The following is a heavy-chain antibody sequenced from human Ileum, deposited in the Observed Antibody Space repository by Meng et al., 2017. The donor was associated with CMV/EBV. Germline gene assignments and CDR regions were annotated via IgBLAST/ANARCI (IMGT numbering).Heavy chain of an antibody. V-gene: IGHV4-31*03. CDR1: GDSISSGGSY. J-gene: IGHJ4*02. CDR3: ARDRAGGGSFDY. Sequence: SETLSLTCSVSGDSISSGGSYWSWIRQRPGKGLEWIAYIYYSGNTYYNPSLKSRVTISVDTSKNQFYLTVNSVTAADTAMYYCARDRAGGGSFDYWGQGTLVTVSS. D-gene: IGHD3-10*01. CDR2: IYYSGNT.